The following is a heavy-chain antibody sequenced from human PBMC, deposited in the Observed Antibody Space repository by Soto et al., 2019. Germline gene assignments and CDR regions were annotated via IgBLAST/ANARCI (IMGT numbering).Heavy chain of an antibody. V-gene: IGHV6-1*01. CDR3: ARDNGYYDILTGYRGFNWFDP. CDR1: GGSLSSNSAA. Sequence: SQTLSLSCGIAGGSLSSNSAAWNWIRQSPSRGLEWLGRTYYRSKWYNDYAVSVKSRITINPDTSKNQFSLQLNSVTPEDTAVYYCARDNGYYDILTGYRGFNWFDPWGQGTLVTVSS. CDR2: TYYRSKWYN. J-gene: IGHJ5*02. D-gene: IGHD3-9*01.